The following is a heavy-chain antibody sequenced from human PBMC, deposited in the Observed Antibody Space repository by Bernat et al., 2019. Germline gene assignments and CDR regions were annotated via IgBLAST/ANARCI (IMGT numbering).Heavy chain of an antibody. D-gene: IGHD3-3*01. Sequence: VQLVESGGGVVQPGRSLRLSCAASGFTFSSYGMHWVRQAPGKGLEYVSAISSNGGSTYYANSVKGRFTISRDNSKNTLYLQMGSLRAEDMAVYYCARGAPMYYDFWSGYYMAFDPWGQGTLVTVSS. CDR3: ARGAPMYYDFWSGYYMAFDP. CDR1: GFTFSSYG. J-gene: IGHJ5*02. CDR2: ISSNGGST. V-gene: IGHV3-64*01.